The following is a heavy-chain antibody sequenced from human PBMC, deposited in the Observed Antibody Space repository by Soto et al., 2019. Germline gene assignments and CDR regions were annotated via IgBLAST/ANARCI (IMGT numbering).Heavy chain of an antibody. J-gene: IGHJ4*02. D-gene: IGHD4-17*01. V-gene: IGHV3-9*01. CDR1: GFTVDDYA. Sequence: EVQLVESGGGLVQPGRSLRLSCAASGFTVDDYAMHWVRQAPGKGLEWVSGISWNSETIDYADSVNGRFTISRDNAKSSLFLQMNSLRPDNTALYYCAKDMKWGGMTTIHYFDSWGQGTLVTVSS. CDR2: ISWNSETI. CDR3: AKDMKWGGMTTIHYFDS.